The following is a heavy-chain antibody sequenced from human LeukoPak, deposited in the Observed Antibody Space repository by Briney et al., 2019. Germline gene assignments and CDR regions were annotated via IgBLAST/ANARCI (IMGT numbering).Heavy chain of an antibody. CDR3: ARGPDGMATIGLWFGY. V-gene: IGHV1-2*06. CDR1: GGTFSMYA. Sequence: ASVKVSCKTSGGTFSMYAISWVRQAPGQGLEWMGRINPNSGGTNYAQRSQGRVTMTRDTSISTAYMELSRLRSDDTAVYYCARGPDGMATIGLWFGYWGQGTLVTVSS. CDR2: INPNSGGT. D-gene: IGHD5-24*01. J-gene: IGHJ4*02.